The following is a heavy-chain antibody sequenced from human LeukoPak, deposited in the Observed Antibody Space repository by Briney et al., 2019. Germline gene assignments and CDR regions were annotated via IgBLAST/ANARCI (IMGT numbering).Heavy chain of an antibody. D-gene: IGHD3-22*01. CDR3: ARLYRQAFDSSGYSYDY. Sequence: SETLSLTCTVSGGSISSGGYYWSWIRQHPGKGLEWIGYIYYSGSTYYNPSLKGRVTIFVDTSKNQFSLKLSSVTAADTAVYYCARLYRQAFDSSGYSYDYWGQGTLVTVSS. V-gene: IGHV4-31*03. CDR2: IYYSGST. CDR1: GGSISSGGYY. J-gene: IGHJ4*02.